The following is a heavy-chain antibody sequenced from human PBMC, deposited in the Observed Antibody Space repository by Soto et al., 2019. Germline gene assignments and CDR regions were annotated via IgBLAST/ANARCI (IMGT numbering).Heavy chain of an antibody. J-gene: IGHJ5*02. CDR3: ARDSSSWFFNWFDP. Sequence: PSETLSLTCAISGDSVSSNSAAWNWIRQTPSRGLEWLGRTYYRSKWYNDYAVSVKSRITINPDTSKNQFSLQLNSVTPEDAAVYYCARDSSSWFFNWFDPWGQGTLVTVSS. CDR2: TYYRSKWYN. V-gene: IGHV6-1*01. D-gene: IGHD6-13*01. CDR1: GDSVSSNSAA.